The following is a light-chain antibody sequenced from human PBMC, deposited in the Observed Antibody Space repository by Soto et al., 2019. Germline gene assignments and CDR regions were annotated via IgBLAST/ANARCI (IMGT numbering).Light chain of an antibody. J-gene: IGLJ2*01. Sequence: QTVVTQEPSLTVSPGGTVTLTCASNNGAVTSGFFPNWFQLKPGQAPRALIYNANKKHSWTPARFSGSLLGGKAALTLSGAQPEDEAEYYCLLFQGYTQVGLFGGGTKLTVL. CDR1: NGAVTSGFF. CDR2: NAN. V-gene: IGLV7-43*01. CDR3: LLFQGYTQVGL.